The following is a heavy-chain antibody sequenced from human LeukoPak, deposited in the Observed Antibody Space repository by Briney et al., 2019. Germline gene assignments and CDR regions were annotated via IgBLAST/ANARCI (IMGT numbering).Heavy chain of an antibody. D-gene: IGHD6-19*01. Sequence: PGGSLRLSCAASGFTFSSYWMHWVRQAPGKGLVWVSRINSDGSTTSYADSVKGRFTISRDNAKNTLYLQMNSLRAEDTAVYYCARHGSGWTFDFWGQGILVTVSS. J-gene: IGHJ4*02. V-gene: IGHV3-74*01. CDR2: INSDGSTT. CDR1: GFTFSSYW. CDR3: ARHGSGWTFDF.